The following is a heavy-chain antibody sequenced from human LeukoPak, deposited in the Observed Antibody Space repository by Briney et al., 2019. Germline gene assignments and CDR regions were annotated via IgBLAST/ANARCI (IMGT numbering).Heavy chain of an antibody. CDR1: GGTFSSYA. J-gene: IGHJ4*02. CDR2: IIPILGIA. Sequence: SVKVSCKASGGTFSSYAISWVRQAPGQGLEWMGRIIPILGIANYAQKFQGRVTITADKSTSTAYMELSSLRFEDTAVYYCAREATGTTWSLFDYWGQGTLVTVSS. V-gene: IGHV1-69*04. CDR3: AREATGTTWSLFDY. D-gene: IGHD1-1*01.